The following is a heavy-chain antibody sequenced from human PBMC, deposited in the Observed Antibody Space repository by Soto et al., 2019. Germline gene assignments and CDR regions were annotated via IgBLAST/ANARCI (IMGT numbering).Heavy chain of an antibody. Sequence: SGPTLVNPTQTLTLTCTFSGFSLSTSGVGVGWIRQPPGKALEWLALIYWNDDKRYSPSLKSRLTITEDTSKNQVVLTMTNMDPVDTATYYCAHSRPGDYDFWRAPDYWGQGTLVTVSS. J-gene: IGHJ4*02. CDR2: IYWNDDK. CDR3: AHSRPGDYDFWRAPDY. D-gene: IGHD3-3*01. V-gene: IGHV2-5*01. CDR1: GFSLSTSGVG.